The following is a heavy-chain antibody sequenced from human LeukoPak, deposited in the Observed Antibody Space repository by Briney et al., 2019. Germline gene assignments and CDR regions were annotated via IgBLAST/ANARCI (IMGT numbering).Heavy chain of an antibody. V-gene: IGHV1-58*01. CDR1: GFTFTSSA. J-gene: IGHJ6*04. Sequence: SVKVSCKASGFTFTSSAVQWVRQARGQRLEWIGWIVVGSGNTNYAQKFQERVTITRDMSTSIAYMELSSLRSEDTAVYYCAADPYYYYGMDVWGKGTTVTVSS. CDR3: AADPYYYYGMDV. CDR2: IVVGSGNT.